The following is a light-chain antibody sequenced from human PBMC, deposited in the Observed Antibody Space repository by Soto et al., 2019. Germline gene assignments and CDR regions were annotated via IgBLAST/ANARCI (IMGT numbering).Light chain of an antibody. J-gene: IGKJ1*01. CDR1: QSVSGSY. V-gene: IGKV3-20*01. Sequence: EIVLTQSPGTLSLSPGERATLSCRASQSVSGSYLAWYQQKAGQAPRLLIYAASSRATGIPDRFSGSGSGTDFALTISRLETEDSAVYYCQQYGSSPGTFGPGTKVDIK. CDR2: AAS. CDR3: QQYGSSPGT.